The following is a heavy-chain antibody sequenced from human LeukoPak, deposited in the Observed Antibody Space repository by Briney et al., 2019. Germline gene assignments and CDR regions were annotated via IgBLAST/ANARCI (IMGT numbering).Heavy chain of an antibody. J-gene: IGHJ4*02. Sequence: PGGSLRLSCAASGFTFSSYGMTWVRQAPGKGLEWVSAISGSGGNTYYADSVKGRFTISRDNSKNTLYLQMNSLRAEDTAVYYCAKHVDTAMFDYFDYWGQGTLVTVSS. V-gene: IGHV3-23*01. CDR3: AKHVDTAMFDYFDY. CDR2: ISGSGGNT. D-gene: IGHD5-18*01. CDR1: GFTFSSYG.